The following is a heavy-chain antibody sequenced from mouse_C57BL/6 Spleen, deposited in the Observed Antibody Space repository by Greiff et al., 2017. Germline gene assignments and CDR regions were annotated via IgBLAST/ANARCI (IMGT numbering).Heavy chain of an antibody. V-gene: IGHV1-82*01. Sequence: VQLQQSGPELVKPGASVKISCKASGYAFSSSWMNWVKQRPGKGLEWIGRIYPGDGDTNYNGKFKGKATLTADKSSSTAYMQLSSLTSEDSAVYFCARSPPYAMDYWGQGTSVTVSS. CDR1: GYAFSSSW. CDR3: ARSPPYAMDY. J-gene: IGHJ4*01. CDR2: IYPGDGDT.